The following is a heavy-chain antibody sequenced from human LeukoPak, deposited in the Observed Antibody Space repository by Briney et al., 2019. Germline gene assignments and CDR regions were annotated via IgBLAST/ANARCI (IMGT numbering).Heavy chain of an antibody. J-gene: IGHJ5*02. CDR3: ARVKYSSSSWFDP. D-gene: IGHD6-6*01. V-gene: IGHV4-59*08. CDR2: IYYSGST. CDR1: GGSISSYY. Sequence: SETLSLTCTVSGGSISSYYWSWIRQPPGKGLEWIGYIYYSGSTNYNSSLKSRVTISVDTSKNQFSLKLSSVTAADTAVYYCARVKYSSSSWFDPWGQGTLVTVSS.